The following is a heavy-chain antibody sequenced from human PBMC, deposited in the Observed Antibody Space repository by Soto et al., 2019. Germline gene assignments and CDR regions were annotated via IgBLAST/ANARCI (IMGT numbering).Heavy chain of an antibody. CDR3: ARDLGGDTAMPQGDYGMDV. D-gene: IGHD5-18*01. Sequence: LRLSCAASGFTFSSYSMNWVRQAPGKGLEWVSYISSSSSTIYYADSVKGRFTISRDNAKNSLYLQMNSLRDEDTAVYYCARDLGGDTAMPQGDYGMDVWGQGTTVTVSS. V-gene: IGHV3-48*02. CDR1: GFTFSSYS. CDR2: ISSSSSTI. J-gene: IGHJ6*02.